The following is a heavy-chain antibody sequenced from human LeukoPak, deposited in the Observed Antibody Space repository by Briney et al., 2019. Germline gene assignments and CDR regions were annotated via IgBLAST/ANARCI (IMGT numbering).Heavy chain of an antibody. CDR3: ASGEVRE. Sequence: SETLSLTCTVSGYSISSGYYWGWIRQPPGKGLEWIGSIYHSGSTYYNPSLKSRVTISVDTSKNQFSLKLSSVTAADTAVYYCASGEVREWGQGTLVTVSS. D-gene: IGHD3-10*01. J-gene: IGHJ4*02. V-gene: IGHV4-38-2*02. CDR1: GYSISSGYY. CDR2: IYHSGST.